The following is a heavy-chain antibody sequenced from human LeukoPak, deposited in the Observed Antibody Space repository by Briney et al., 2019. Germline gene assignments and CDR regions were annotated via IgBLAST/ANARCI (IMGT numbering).Heavy chain of an antibody. J-gene: IGHJ3*02. CDR3: ARARVGAPPRDAFDI. Sequence: EASVKVSCKASGYTFTSYGISWVRQAPGQGLEWIVWISAYNGNTNYAQKLQGRVTMTTDTSTSTTYMELRSLRSDDTAVYYCARARVGAPPRDAFDIWGQGTMVTVSS. D-gene: IGHD3-3*01. CDR2: ISAYNGNT. CDR1: GYTFTSYG. V-gene: IGHV1-18*01.